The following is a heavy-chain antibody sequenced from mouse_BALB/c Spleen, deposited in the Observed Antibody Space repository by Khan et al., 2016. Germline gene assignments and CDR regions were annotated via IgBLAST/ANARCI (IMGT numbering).Heavy chain of an antibody. D-gene: IGHD2-4*01. CDR3: AREGLRRGFAY. J-gene: IGHJ3*01. Sequence: EVELVESGGGLVKPGGSLKLSCAASGFTFSDYYMYWVRQTPEKRLEWVATISDGGSYTYYPDSVKGRFTISRDKAKNNLYLQMSSLKSEDTAMSYCAREGLRRGFAYWGQGTLVTVSA. CDR1: GFTFSDYY. V-gene: IGHV5-4*02. CDR2: ISDGGSYT.